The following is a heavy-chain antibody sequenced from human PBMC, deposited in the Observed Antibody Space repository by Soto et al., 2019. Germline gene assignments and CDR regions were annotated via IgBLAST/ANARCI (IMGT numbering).Heavy chain of an antibody. CDR1: GYNFTSYW. CDR3: ARTSAAGKYYSGMDV. J-gene: IGHJ6*02. CDR2: IFPGDSDT. Sequence: PGESLNISCKGSGYNFTSYWIGWVRPMPGKGLEWMGIIFPGDSDTGYGPSFQGQVTISADKSISTAYLQWSSLKASDTAMYYCARTSAAGKYYSGMDVWGQGTTVTVSS. D-gene: IGHD6-13*01. V-gene: IGHV5-51*01.